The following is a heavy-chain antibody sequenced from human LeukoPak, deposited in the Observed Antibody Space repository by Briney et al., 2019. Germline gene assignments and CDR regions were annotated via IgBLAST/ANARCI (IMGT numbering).Heavy chain of an antibody. CDR2: IYSGGGT. D-gene: IGHD4-17*01. CDR3: ARGFRSVTTWGYFDY. J-gene: IGHJ4*02. Sequence: PGGSLGLSCAASGFTVSTNYMSWVRQAPGKGLEWISLIYSGGGTYYADSVKGRFTISRDSSRNTLYLQMNSLRVEDTAVYYCARGFRSVTTWGYFDYWGQGALVTVSS. V-gene: IGHV3-66*01. CDR1: GFTVSTNY.